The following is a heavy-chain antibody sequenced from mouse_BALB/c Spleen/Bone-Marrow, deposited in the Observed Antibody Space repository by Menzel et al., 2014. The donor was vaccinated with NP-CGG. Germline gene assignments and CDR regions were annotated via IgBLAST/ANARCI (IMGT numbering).Heavy chain of an antibody. Sequence: EVKLVESGGDLVKPGGSLKLSCAASGFTFSDYYMYWVRQTPEKRLEWVATISDGGSYTYYADSVKGRFTISRDTAKNNLYLHMSSLKSEDTAMYYCARDGDYKYAWFAYWGQGTLVTVSA. CDR2: ISDGGSYT. V-gene: IGHV5-4*02. CDR3: ARDGDYKYAWFAY. J-gene: IGHJ3*01. D-gene: IGHD2-14*01. CDR1: GFTFSDYY.